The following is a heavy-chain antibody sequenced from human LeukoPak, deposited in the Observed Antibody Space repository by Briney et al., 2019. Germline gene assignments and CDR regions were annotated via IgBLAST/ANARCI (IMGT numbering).Heavy chain of an antibody. CDR3: ARGYCSGGSCYLFDY. CDR2: INHSGST. Sequence: SETLSLTYAVYGGSFSGYYWSWIRQPPGKGLEWIGEINHSGSTNYNPSLKSRVTISVDTSKNQFSLKLSSVTAADTAVYYCARGYCSGGSCYLFDYWGQGTLVTVSS. D-gene: IGHD2-15*01. CDR1: GGSFSGYY. V-gene: IGHV4-34*01. J-gene: IGHJ4*02.